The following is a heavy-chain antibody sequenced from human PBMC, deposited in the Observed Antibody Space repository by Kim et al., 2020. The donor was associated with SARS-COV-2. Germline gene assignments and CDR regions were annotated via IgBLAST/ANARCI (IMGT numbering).Heavy chain of an antibody. D-gene: IGHD2-21*02. CDR2: ISAYNGNT. J-gene: IGHJ6*02. Sequence: ASVKVSCKASGYTFTSYGISWVRQAPGQGLEWMGWISAYNGNTNYAQKLQGRVTMTTDTSTSTAYMELRSLRSDDTAVYYCARDGGYCGGDCYSLYYYYYGMDVWGQGTTVTVSS. V-gene: IGHV1-18*01. CDR1: GYTFTSYG. CDR3: ARDGGYCGGDCYSLYYYYYGMDV.